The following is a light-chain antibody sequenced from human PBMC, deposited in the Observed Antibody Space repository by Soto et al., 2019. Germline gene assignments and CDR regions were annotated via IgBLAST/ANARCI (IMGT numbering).Light chain of an antibody. V-gene: IGKV1-39*01. J-gene: IGKJ2*01. CDR2: AGS. CDR1: QSISSY. Sequence: DLQMTQSPSSLSASVGDRVTITCRASQSISSYLNWYQQKPGKAPKLLIYAGSSLQSGVPSRFSGRGSGADFTLTISSLQPEDFATHYCQQTYSIPVTFGQGTKLEIK. CDR3: QQTYSIPVT.